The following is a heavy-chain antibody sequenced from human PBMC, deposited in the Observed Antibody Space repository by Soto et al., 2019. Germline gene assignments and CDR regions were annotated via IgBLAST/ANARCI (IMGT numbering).Heavy chain of an antibody. V-gene: IGHV4-30-2*01. D-gene: IGHD1-26*01. CDR3: GRAWYSGSYYYAFDV. CDR1: GSSISSGGYS. Sequence: SETLSLTCAVSGSSISSGGYSWSWIRQPPGKGLEWIGYISHSDSTYYSPSLKSRVTISVDRAKNHFSLNLSSVTAADTAVYYCGRAWYSGSYYYAFDVWGQGTMVTVSS. CDR2: ISHSDST. J-gene: IGHJ3*01.